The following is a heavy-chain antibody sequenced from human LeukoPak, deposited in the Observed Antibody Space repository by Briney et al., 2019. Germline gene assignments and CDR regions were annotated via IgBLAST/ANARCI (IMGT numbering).Heavy chain of an antibody. CDR3: AKDTRSPGIAVAGHKNWFDP. CDR1: GFTFSVNA. V-gene: IGHV3-23*01. Sequence: GGSLRLSCAASGFTFSVNAMGWVRQAPGKALEWVSTISGRGGITYYAAAVKGRFTISSDTSKNTLYLQMNSLRDEDTAVYYCAKDTRSPGIAVAGHKNWFDPWGQGALVTVSS. J-gene: IGHJ5*02. D-gene: IGHD6-19*01. CDR2: ISGRGGIT.